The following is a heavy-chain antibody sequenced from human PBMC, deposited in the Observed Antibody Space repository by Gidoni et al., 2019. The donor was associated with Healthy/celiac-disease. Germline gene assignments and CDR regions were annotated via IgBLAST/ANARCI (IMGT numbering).Heavy chain of an antibody. CDR2: IYTSGST. V-gene: IGHV4-4*07. Sequence: QVQLQESGPGLVKPSETLSITCTVSGGSISSYYWSWIRQPAGKGLEWIGRIYTSGSTNYNPSLKSRVTMSVDTSKNQFSLKLSSVTAADTAVYYCARGPYCSSTSCYPWDYYYYGMDVWGQGTTVTVSS. D-gene: IGHD2-2*01. CDR3: ARGPYCSSTSCYPWDYYYYGMDV. J-gene: IGHJ6*02. CDR1: GGSISSYY.